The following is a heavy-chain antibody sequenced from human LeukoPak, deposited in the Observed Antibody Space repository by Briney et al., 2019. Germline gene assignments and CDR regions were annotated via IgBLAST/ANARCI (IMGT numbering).Heavy chain of an antibody. CDR2: ISAYNGNT. Sequence: GASVKVSCKASGYTFTSYGISWVRQAPGQGLEWMGWISAYNGNTNYAQKLQGRVTMTTDTSTSTAYMELRSLRSDDTAVYYCARDPRTGGYSYGYHWFDPWGQGTLVTVSS. J-gene: IGHJ5*02. CDR1: GYTFTSYG. CDR3: ARDPRTGGYSYGYHWFDP. V-gene: IGHV1-18*01. D-gene: IGHD5-18*01.